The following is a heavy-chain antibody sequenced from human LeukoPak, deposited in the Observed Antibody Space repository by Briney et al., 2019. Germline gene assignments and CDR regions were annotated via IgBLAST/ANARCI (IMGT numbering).Heavy chain of an antibody. CDR2: ISYDGSNK. J-gene: IGHJ5*02. Sequence: GGSLRLSCAASGFTFSYYYMSGVRQAPGKGLEWVAVISYDGSNKYYADSVKGRFTISRDNSKNTLYLQMNSLRAEDTAVYYCARDRVAGVASSDWFDPWGQGTLVTVSS. V-gene: IGHV3-30-3*01. D-gene: IGHD6-19*01. CDR1: GFTFSYYY. CDR3: ARDRVAGVASSDWFDP.